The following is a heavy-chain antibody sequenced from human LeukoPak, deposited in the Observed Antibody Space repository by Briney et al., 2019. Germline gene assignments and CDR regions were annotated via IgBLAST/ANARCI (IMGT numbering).Heavy chain of an antibody. V-gene: IGHV1-2*02. Sequence: GASVKVSCKASGHTFTGYYMHWVRQAPGQGLEWMGWINPNSGGTNYAQKFQGRVTMTRDTSISTAYMELSRLRSDDTAVYYCARMPTYYYDSSGYRDIIVFDYWGQGTLVTVSS. CDR3: ARMPTYYYDSSGYRDIIVFDY. D-gene: IGHD3-22*01. CDR1: GHTFTGYY. J-gene: IGHJ4*02. CDR2: INPNSGGT.